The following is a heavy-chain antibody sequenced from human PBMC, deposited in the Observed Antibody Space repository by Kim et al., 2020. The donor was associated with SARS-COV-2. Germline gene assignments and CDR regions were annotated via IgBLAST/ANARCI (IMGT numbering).Heavy chain of an antibody. J-gene: IGHJ6*02. D-gene: IGHD3-10*01. Sequence: KPSPKSRSTIAVDTAKNQFSPKLSSVTDADTAVYYCARDHYYGSNGMDVWGQGTTVTVSS. V-gene: IGHV4-59*01. CDR3: ARDHYYGSNGMDV.